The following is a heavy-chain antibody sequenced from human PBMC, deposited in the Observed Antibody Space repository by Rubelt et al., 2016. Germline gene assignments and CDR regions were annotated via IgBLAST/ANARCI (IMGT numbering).Heavy chain of an antibody. D-gene: IGHD1-14*01. V-gene: IGHV3-23*01. CDR1: GFTFSSYA. CDR2: ISGSGGST. Sequence: LLESGGGLVQPGGSLRLSCAASGFTFSSYAMSWVRQAPGKGLEWVSAISGSGGSTSYADSVKGRFTISRDNSKNTRYLQMNSLRAEDTAVYYCAGGPELATFDYWGQGTLVTVSS. J-gene: IGHJ4*02. CDR3: AGGPELATFDY.